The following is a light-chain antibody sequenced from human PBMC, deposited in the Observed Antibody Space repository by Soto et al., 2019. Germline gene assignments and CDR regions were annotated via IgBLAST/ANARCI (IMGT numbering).Light chain of an antibody. CDR3: SSYTTTSTQV. CDR2: AVS. J-gene: IGLJ2*01. Sequence: QSVLTQPASVSRSPGQSITISCSGTSSDIGSYNHVAWYQQFPGKSPKLMIYAVSDRPPGVSDRFSGSKSGTTASLTISRLQAEDEADYYCSSYTTTSTQVFGGGTNFPVL. V-gene: IGLV2-14*03. CDR1: SSDIGSYNH.